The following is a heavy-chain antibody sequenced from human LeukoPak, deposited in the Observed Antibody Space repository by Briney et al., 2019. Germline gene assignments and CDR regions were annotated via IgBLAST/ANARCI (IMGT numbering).Heavy chain of an antibody. D-gene: IGHD3-10*01. CDR2: ISGSGGST. CDR1: GFTFSSYA. Sequence: GGSLRLSCAASGFTFSSYAMSWVRQAPGKGLEWVSAISGSGGSTYYADSVKGRFTISRDNSKNTLYLQMNSLRAEDTAVYYCVKDSSSGSYFDYWGQGTLVTVSS. V-gene: IGHV3-23*01. CDR3: VKDSSSGSYFDY. J-gene: IGHJ4*02.